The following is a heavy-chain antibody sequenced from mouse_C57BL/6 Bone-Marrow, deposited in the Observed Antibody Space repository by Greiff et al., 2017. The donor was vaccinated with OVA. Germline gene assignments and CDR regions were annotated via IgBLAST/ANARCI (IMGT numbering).Heavy chain of an antibody. CDR1: GFTFTDYY. V-gene: IGHV7-3*01. Sequence: EVKLMESGGGLVQPGGSLCLSCAASGFTFTDYYMSWVRQPPGKALEWLGFIRNKANGYTTEYSASVKGRFTISSDNSQSILYLQMKALRAEDSATYNGARAYDYDGGYYFDYWGQGTTLSVSS. J-gene: IGHJ2*01. CDR2: IRNKANGYTT. D-gene: IGHD2-4*01. CDR3: ARAYDYDGGYYFDY.